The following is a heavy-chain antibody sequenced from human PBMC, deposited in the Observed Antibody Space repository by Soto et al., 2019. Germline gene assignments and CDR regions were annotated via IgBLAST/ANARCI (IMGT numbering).Heavy chain of an antibody. CDR1: GFTVTINY. CDR3: AILRDVVVVL. Sequence: GGSLRLSCAVSGFTVTINYMSWVRQAPGKGLEWVSVIYSGGTIYYADSVKGRFTISRDTSKNTLYLQMNSLRGDDTAVHYCAILRDVVVVLWGQGTLVTVSS. J-gene: IGHJ4*02. V-gene: IGHV3-53*01. D-gene: IGHD2-15*01. CDR2: IYSGGTI.